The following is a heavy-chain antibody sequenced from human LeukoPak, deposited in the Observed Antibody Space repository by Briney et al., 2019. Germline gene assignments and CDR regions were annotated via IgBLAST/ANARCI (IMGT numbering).Heavy chain of an antibody. V-gene: IGHV4-39*07. Sequence: SETLSLTCTVSGDSINSSIYYWGWIRQPPGKGLEWIGSFYYSGSTYYNPSLKSRVTISVDTSKNQFCLKLSSVTAADTAVYYCARELRYDNSDSGAFWGQGTVVTVSS. CDR3: ARELRYDNSDSGAF. CDR1: GDSINSSIYY. CDR2: FYYSGST. D-gene: IGHD3-22*01. J-gene: IGHJ3*01.